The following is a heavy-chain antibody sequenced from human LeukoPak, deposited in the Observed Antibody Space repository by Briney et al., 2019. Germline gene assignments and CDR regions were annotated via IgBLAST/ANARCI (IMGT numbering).Heavy chain of an antibody. D-gene: IGHD3-9*01. J-gene: IGHJ4*02. CDR3: TRRVILTGPLDY. CDR2: ISGSGGST. V-gene: IGHV3-23*01. CDR1: GFTFSSYA. Sequence: GGSLRLSCAASGFTFSSYAMSWVRQAPGKGLEWVLAISGSGGSTYYADSVKGRFTISRDNSKNALYLQMNSQRAEDTAVYYCTRRVILTGPLDYWGQGTLVTVSS.